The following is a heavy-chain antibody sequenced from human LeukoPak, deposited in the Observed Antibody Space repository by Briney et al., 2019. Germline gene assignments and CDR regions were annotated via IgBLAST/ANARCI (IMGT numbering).Heavy chain of an antibody. J-gene: IGHJ4*02. Sequence: GGSLRLSCAASGFTFSSYGMPWVRQAPGKGLEWVAFIRYDGSNKYYADSVKGRFTISRDNSKNTLYLQMNSLRAEDTAVYYCAKEVGFVVVPAANMDYWGQGTLVTVS. D-gene: IGHD2-2*01. CDR3: AKEVGFVVVPAANMDY. CDR2: IRYDGSNK. CDR1: GFTFSSYG. V-gene: IGHV3-30*02.